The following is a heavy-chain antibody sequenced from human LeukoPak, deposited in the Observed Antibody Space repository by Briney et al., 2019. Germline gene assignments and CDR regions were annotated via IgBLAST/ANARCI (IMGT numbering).Heavy chain of an antibody. CDR3: AKDPERILTGYYDDY. D-gene: IGHD3-9*01. J-gene: IGHJ4*02. V-gene: IGHV3-30*02. CDR2: IRYDGSNK. CDR1: GFTFSSYG. Sequence: GGSLRLSCAASGFTFSSYGMHWVRQAPGKGLEWVAFIRYDGSNKYYADSVKGRFTISRDNSKNTLYLQMNSLRAEDTAVYYCAKDPERILTGYYDDYWGQGTLVTVSS.